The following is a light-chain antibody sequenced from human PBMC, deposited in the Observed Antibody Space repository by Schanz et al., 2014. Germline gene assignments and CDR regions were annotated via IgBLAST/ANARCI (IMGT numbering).Light chain of an antibody. V-gene: IGKV3-11*01. CDR1: QSVSSY. J-gene: IGKJ4*01. CDR3: QQNYNTPSEFT. Sequence: EIVLTQSPATLSLSPGERATLSCRASQSVSSYLAWYQQKPGQAPRLLIYGTSTRASAVPDRFSGSGSGTDFSLTITRLQPEDFATYYCQQNYNTPSEFTFGGGTKVEIK. CDR2: GTS.